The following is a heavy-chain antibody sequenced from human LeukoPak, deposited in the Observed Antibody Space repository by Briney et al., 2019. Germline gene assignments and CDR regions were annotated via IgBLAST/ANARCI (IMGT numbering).Heavy chain of an antibody. V-gene: IGHV4-59*01. CDR2: IYYSGST. D-gene: IGHD5-18*01. CDR3: ARDRYSYGYPFDY. Sequence: NPSETLSLTCTVTGGSISSYYWSWIRQPPGKGLEWIGYIYYSGSTNYNPSLKSRVTISVDTSKNQFSLKLSSVTAADTAVYYCARDRYSYGYPFDYWGQGTLVTVSS. CDR1: GGSISSYY. J-gene: IGHJ4*02.